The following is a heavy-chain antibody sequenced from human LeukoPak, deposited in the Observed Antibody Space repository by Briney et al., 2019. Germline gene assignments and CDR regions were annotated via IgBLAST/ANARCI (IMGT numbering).Heavy chain of an antibody. CDR1: GGSFSGYY. J-gene: IGHJ5*02. CDR3: ARVGYSNYWFDP. Sequence: PSETLSLTCAVYGGSFSGYYWSWIRQPPGKGLEWIGKINHSGSTNYNPSLKSRVTISVDTSKNQFSLKLSSVTAADTAVYYCARVGYSNYWFDPWGQGTLVTVSS. CDR2: INHSGST. D-gene: IGHD4-11*01. V-gene: IGHV4-34*01.